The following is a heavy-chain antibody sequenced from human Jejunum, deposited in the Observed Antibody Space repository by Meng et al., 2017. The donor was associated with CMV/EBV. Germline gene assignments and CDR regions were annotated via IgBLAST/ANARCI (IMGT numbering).Heavy chain of an antibody. CDR1: GFTFSSYW. J-gene: IGHJ4*02. V-gene: IGHV3-74*01. Sequence: SCAASGFTFSSYWMHWARQAPGKGLVWLSRISGDGSGINYADSVEGRLTISRDNAKNTLYLQINSHRADDTAVYYCARGSTGYGNFDYWGQGTLVTVSS. D-gene: IGHD5-12*01. CDR2: ISGDGSGI. CDR3: ARGSTGYGNFDY.